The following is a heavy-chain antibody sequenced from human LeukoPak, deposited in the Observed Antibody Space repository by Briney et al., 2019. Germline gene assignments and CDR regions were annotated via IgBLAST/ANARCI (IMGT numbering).Heavy chain of an antibody. CDR3: AKASLVAEWAFDI. V-gene: IGHV3-23*01. Sequence: GGSLRLSCAASGFTFSSYAMSWVRLAPGKGLEWVSAISGSGGSTYYADSVKGRFTISRDNSKNTLYLQMNSLRAEDTAVYYCAKASLVAEWAFDIWGQGTMVTVSS. J-gene: IGHJ3*02. CDR2: ISGSGGST. D-gene: IGHD5-12*01. CDR1: GFTFSSYA.